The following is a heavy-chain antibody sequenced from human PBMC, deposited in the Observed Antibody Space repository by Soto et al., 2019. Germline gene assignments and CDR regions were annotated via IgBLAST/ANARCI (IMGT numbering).Heavy chain of an antibody. D-gene: IGHD6-6*01. V-gene: IGHV3-23*01. CDR1: GFTFSSYA. J-gene: IGHJ6*02. CDR2: ISGSGGST. Sequence: PGGSLRLSCAASGFTFSSYAMSWVRQAPGKGLEWVSAISGSGGSTYCADSVKGRFTISRDNSKNTLYLQMNSLRAEDTAVYYCAKCTTSSSSDDYGMDVWGQGTTVTVSS. CDR3: AKCTTSSSSDDYGMDV.